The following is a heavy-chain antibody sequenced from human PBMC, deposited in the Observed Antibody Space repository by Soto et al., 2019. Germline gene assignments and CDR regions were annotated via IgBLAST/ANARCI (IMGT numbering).Heavy chain of an antibody. CDR3: ARLISGRYYGRGSIDY. V-gene: IGHV1-69*01. J-gene: IGHJ4*02. Sequence: QVQLVQSGAEVKKPGSSVKVSCKASGGTFSSYAISWVRQAPGQGLEWMGGIIPIFGTANYAQKFQGRVTITADESTSTAYMEMSSLRSEDTAVDYCARLISGRYYGRGSIDYWGQGTLVTVSS. CDR2: IIPIFGTA. D-gene: IGHD1-26*01. CDR1: GGTFSSYA.